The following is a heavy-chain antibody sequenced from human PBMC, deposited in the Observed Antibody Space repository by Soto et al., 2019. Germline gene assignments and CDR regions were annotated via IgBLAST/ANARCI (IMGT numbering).Heavy chain of an antibody. Sequence: GGSLRLSCAASGFIFTGHWMNWVRQAPGKGLEWVSVMSNSGDETYYADSVKGRFTISRDNFQNTLYLQLSSLRAEDTAVYYCAKDAARTSGWYYFDFWGQGTLVTVSS. CDR2: MSNSGDET. CDR1: GFIFTGHW. J-gene: IGHJ4*02. D-gene: IGHD6-19*01. CDR3: AKDAARTSGWYYFDF. V-gene: IGHV3-23*01.